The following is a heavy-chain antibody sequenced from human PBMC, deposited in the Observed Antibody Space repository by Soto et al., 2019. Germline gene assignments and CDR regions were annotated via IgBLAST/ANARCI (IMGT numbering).Heavy chain of an antibody. CDR2: IIPIFGTA. CDR1: GGTFSSYA. V-gene: IGHV1-69*13. J-gene: IGHJ3*02. CDR3: ARDLSYYGGNMDAFDI. D-gene: IGHD4-17*01. Sequence: SVKVSCKASGGTFSSYAISWVRQAPGQGLEWMGGIIPIFGTANYAQKFQGRVTITADESTSTAYMELSSLRSEDTAVYYCARDLSYYGGNMDAFDIWGQGTMVTVSS.